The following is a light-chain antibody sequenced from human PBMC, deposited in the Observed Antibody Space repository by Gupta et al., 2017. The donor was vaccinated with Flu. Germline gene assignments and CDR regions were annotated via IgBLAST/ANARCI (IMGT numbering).Light chain of an antibody. Sequence: GQTARITCSGDAVPKQYAYWYQQKPGQAPVLVIYKDSERPSVIPERFSGSSSGTTVTLTISGVQAEDEADYYCQSADSSGTSWVFGGGTKLTVL. J-gene: IGLJ3*02. V-gene: IGLV3-25*03. CDR1: AVPKQY. CDR2: KDS. CDR3: QSADSSGTSWV.